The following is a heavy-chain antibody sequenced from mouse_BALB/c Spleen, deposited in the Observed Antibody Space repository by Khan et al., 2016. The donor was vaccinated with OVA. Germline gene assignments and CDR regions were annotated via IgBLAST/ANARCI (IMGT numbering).Heavy chain of an antibody. CDR3: AKFTPDYYSMDY. D-gene: IGHD1-1*01. CDR2: IWGDGST. Sequence: QVQLKESGPGLVAPSQSLSITCTVSGFSLTSYGVSWVRQPPGTGLEWLGVIWGDGSTNYHSALISRMIISKDKSKSQVFLKMNSLPTDDTATYYCAKFTPDYYSMDYWGQGTSVTVSS. CDR1: GFSLTSYG. J-gene: IGHJ4*01. V-gene: IGHV2-3*01.